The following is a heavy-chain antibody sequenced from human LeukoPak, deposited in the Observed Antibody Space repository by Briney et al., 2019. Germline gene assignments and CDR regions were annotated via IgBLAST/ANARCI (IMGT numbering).Heavy chain of an antibody. D-gene: IGHD1-14*01. J-gene: IGHJ4*02. V-gene: IGHV3-30*14. CDR2: TDGNNK. Sequence: PGGPLRLSCVASGFAFTTYAVHWVRQAPGKGLEWVAVTDGNNKFYADSVMGRFTISSDKSTNTLYLQMNSLRPEDTAVYYCAKDPIAGSPDYFDHWGQGTLVTVSS. CDR1: GFAFTTYA. CDR3: AKDPIAGSPDYFDH.